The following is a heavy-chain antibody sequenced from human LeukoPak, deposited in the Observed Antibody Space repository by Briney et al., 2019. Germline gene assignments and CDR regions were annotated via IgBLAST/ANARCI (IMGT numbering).Heavy chain of an antibody. CDR2: IFGSDST. J-gene: IGHJ1*01. V-gene: IGHV3-23*01. D-gene: IGHD4-17*01. Sequence: GGSLRLSCAASGFTFSSNAMSWVRQAPGKGLEWVSGIFGSDSTFYADSVKGRFTISRDNSKNTLYLQMSSLRAEDTAVYYCAKDREVTTLGYFHHWGQGTLVTVSS. CDR1: GFTFSSNA. CDR3: AKDREVTTLGYFHH.